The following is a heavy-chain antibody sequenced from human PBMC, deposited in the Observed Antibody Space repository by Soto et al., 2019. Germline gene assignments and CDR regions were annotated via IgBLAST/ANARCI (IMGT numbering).Heavy chain of an antibody. CDR2: INHSGST. Sequence: QVQLQQWGAGLLKPSETLSLTCAVYGGSFSGYYWSWIRQPPGKGLEWIGEINHSGSTNYNPSLKSRVTISVDTSKNQFSLKLSSVTAADTAVYYCARGVQVRGGGYYMDVWGKGTTVTVSS. CDR1: GGSFSGYY. D-gene: IGHD3-10*01. CDR3: ARGVQVRGGGYYMDV. J-gene: IGHJ6*03. V-gene: IGHV4-34*01.